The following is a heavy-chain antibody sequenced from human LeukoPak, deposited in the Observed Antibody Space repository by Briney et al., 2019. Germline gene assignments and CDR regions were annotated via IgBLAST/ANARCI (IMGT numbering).Heavy chain of an antibody. D-gene: IGHD6-13*01. CDR2: ISSSGDTM. CDR3: ARVRSAAAGPLDY. CDR1: GLSLSDYY. J-gene: IGHJ4*02. V-gene: IGHV3-11*04. Sequence: TGGSLRLSCAASGLSLSDYYISWIRQAPGKGLQWISYISSSGDTMYYADSVKGRFTISRDNAKKSLYLQMNRLRADDTAVYHCARVRSAAAGPLDYWGQGILVTVSS.